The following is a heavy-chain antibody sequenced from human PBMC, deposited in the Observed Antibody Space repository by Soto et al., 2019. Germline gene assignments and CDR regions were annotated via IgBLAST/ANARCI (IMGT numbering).Heavy chain of an antibody. V-gene: IGHV1-18*04. CDR3: ARVGIVVVPANYGMDV. CDR1: GYTFTSYG. J-gene: IGHJ6*02. CDR2: ISAYNGNT. D-gene: IGHD2-2*03. Sequence: ASVKVSCKASGYTFTSYGISWVRQSPGQGLEWMGWISAYNGNTNYAQKLQGRVTMTTDTSTSTAYMELRSLRSDDTAVYYCARVGIVVVPANYGMDVWGQGTTVTVSS.